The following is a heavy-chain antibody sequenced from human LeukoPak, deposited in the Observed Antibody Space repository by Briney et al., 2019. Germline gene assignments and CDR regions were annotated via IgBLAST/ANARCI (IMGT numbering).Heavy chain of an antibody. CDR1: GGSISSGSYY. V-gene: IGHV4-61*02. CDR2: IYTSGST. J-gene: IGHJ6*03. Sequence: SETLSLTCTVSGGSISSGSYYWSWIRQPAGKGLEWIGRIYTSGSTNCNPSLKSRVTISVDTSKNQFSLKLSSVTAAETAVYFCARTTTNVVPAAMREGVYYYYYMDVWGKGTTVTISS. D-gene: IGHD2-2*01. CDR3: ARTTTNVVPAAMREGVYYYYYMDV.